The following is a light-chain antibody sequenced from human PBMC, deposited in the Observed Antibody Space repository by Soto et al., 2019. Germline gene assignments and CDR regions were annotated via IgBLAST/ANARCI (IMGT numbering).Light chain of an antibody. J-gene: IGKJ5*01. CDR1: QSVSRY. CDR3: QQRSNWPPIT. V-gene: IGKV3-11*01. CDR2: DAS. Sequence: EIMLTPSPATLSLSPGERATLSRRASQSVSRYLAWYQQKPGQAPRLLIYDASNRATGIPARFSGSGSGTDFTLTISSLEPEDFAVYYCQQRSNWPPITFGQGTRLEI.